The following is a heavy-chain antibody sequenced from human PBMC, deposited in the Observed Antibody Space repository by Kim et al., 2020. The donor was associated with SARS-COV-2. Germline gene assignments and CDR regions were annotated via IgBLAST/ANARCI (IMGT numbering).Heavy chain of an antibody. Sequence: GGSLRLSCVASGFTFDTYDMTWVRLAPGKGPEWVSGISASGTGTYYADSVKGRFTVSRDTSKNTFYLQMSSLRGEDTAVSYCGKSSSAWPNNFIAYWGQG. V-gene: IGHV3-23*01. J-gene: IGHJ4*02. D-gene: IGHD6-19*01. CDR2: ISASGTGT. CDR1: GFTFDTYD. CDR3: GKSSSAWPNNFIAY.